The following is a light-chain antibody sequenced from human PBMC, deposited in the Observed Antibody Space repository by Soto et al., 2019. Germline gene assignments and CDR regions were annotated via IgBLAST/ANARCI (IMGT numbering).Light chain of an antibody. CDR3: QQYNNWPRT. Sequence: DIQMTQSPSTLSASVGDRVTITCRASQSISSWLAWYQQKPGKAPKLLIYKASGLESGVPSRFSGSGSGTEFTLTISSLQSEDFAVYYCQQYNNWPRTFGQGTKVDI. CDR1: QSISSW. V-gene: IGKV1-5*03. CDR2: KAS. J-gene: IGKJ1*01.